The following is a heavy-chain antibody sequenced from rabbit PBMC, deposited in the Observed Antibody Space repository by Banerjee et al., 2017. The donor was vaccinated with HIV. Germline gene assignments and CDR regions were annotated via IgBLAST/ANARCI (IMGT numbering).Heavy chain of an antibody. J-gene: IGHJ3*01. CDR2: IYTGRT. CDR3: ARGDSGTYRLNL. CDR1: GFDFSSAG. Sequence: QEHLEESGGGLVKPEGSLTLTCKASGFDFSSAGITWVRQAPGKGLEWIGCIYTGRTWYASWAKGRFTVSKTSSTTVTLQMTSLTDADTATYFCARGDSGTYRLNLWGQGTLVTVS. D-gene: IGHD1-1*01. V-gene: IGHV1S45*01.